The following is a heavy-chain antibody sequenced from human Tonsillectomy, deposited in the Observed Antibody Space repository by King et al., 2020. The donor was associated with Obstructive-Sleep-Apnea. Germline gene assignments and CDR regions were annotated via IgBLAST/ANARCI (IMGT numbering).Heavy chain of an antibody. CDR2: ISWNSGSI. J-gene: IGHJ4*02. Sequence: VQLVESGGGLVQPGRSLRLSCAASGFTFDDYAMHWVRQAPGKGLEWVSGISWNSGSIGYAGSVKGRFTISRDNAKNSLYLQMNSLRAEDTALYYCAKGRGSSWAYFDYWGQGTLVTVSS. D-gene: IGHD6-13*01. CDR3: AKGRGSSWAYFDY. CDR1: GFTFDDYA. V-gene: IGHV3-9*01.